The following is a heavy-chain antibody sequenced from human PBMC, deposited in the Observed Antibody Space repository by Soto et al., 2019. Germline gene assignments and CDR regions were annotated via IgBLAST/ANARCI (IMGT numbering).Heavy chain of an antibody. CDR1: GYTFTSYG. CDR3: ARTYYDILTRYMDV. D-gene: IGHD3-9*01. V-gene: IGHV1-18*04. Sequence: PSVKVSCKASGYTFTSYGISWVRQAPGQGLEWMGWISAYNGNTNYAQKLQGRVTMTTDTSTSTAYMELRSLRSDDTAVYYCARTYYDILTRYMDVWGQGTTVTVSS. J-gene: IGHJ6*02. CDR2: ISAYNGNT.